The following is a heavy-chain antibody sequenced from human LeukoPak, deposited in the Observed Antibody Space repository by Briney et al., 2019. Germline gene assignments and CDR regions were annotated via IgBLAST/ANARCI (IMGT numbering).Heavy chain of an antibody. D-gene: IGHD6-19*01. CDR3: ARFAVHRRIAVTGQFGLDY. CDR2: INPSAGTT. CDR1: GYTFTSYY. V-gene: IGHV1-46*01. Sequence: ASVKVSCKASGYTFTSYYMHWVRQAPGQGLEWMGIINPSAGTTTYAQKFQGRVTMTSDMSTSTVYMELSSLRSEDTAVYYCARFAVHRRIAVTGQFGLDYWGRGTLVTVSS. J-gene: IGHJ4*02.